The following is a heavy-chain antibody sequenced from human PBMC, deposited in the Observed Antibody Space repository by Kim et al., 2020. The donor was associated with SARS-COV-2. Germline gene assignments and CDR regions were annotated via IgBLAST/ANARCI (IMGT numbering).Heavy chain of an antibody. CDR1: GGSVSSGGFK. Sequence: SETLSLTCTVSGGSVSSGGFKWSWIRQPPGTGLEWIGYVHYTGRTSYNPFLESRVTILVDTSKNQFSLQLTSVTAADTAVYYCARDASVTGSWFDPWGQGTLVTVSS. CDR3: ARDASVTGSWFDP. CDR2: VHYTGRT. D-gene: IGHD6-19*01. J-gene: IGHJ5*02. V-gene: IGHV4-61*08.